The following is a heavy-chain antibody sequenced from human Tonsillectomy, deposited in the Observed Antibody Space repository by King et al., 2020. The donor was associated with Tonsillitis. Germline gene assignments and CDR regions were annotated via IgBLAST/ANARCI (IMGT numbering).Heavy chain of an antibody. CDR1: GGSISSGDYY. CDR3: ARAQITMVRGVIISP. J-gene: IGHJ5*02. V-gene: IGHV4-30-4*01. CDR2: IYYSGSA. D-gene: IGHD3-10*01. Sequence: QLQESVPGLGKPSHTLSITCTVDGGSISSGDYYLCWICQPPGNVLEWIGYIYYSGSAYYHPSLNSRVTISVDTSKNQFSLKLSSVTAADTAVYYCARAQITMVRGVIISPWGQGTLVTVSS.